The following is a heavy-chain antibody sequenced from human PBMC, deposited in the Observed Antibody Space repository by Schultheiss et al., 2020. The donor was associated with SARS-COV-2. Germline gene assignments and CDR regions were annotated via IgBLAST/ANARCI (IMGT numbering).Heavy chain of an antibody. V-gene: IGHV1-2*02. Sequence: ASVKVSCKVSGYTLTELSMHWVRQAPGKGLEWMGWISAYNGNTNYAQKFQGRVTMTRDTSISTAYMELSRLRSDDTAVYYCARGSGRLDYYGMDVWGQGTTVTVSS. CDR1: GYTLTELS. CDR3: ARGSGRLDYYGMDV. D-gene: IGHD3-9*01. CDR2: ISAYNGNT. J-gene: IGHJ6*02.